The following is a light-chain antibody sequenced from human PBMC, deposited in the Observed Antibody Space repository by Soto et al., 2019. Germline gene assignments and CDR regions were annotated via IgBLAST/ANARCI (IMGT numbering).Light chain of an antibody. CDR3: QQYNNWPS. V-gene: IGKV3-15*01. CDR1: QSVSTN. J-gene: IGKJ1*01. CDR2: GAS. Sequence: EIVLTQSPGTLSLSPGERATLSCGASQSVSTNYLAWYQQKPGQAPRLLIYGASTRATGIPARLSGSGSGTEFTLTISSMQSEDFAVYYCQQYNNWPSFGQGTKVDIK.